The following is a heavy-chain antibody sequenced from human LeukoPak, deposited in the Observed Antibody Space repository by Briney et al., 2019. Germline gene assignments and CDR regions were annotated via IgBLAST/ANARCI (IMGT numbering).Heavy chain of an antibody. CDR1: GFTFSSYA. V-gene: IGHV3-23*01. J-gene: IGHJ4*02. D-gene: IGHD6-13*01. Sequence: GGSLRLSCAASGFTFSSYAMSWVRQAPGKGLEWVSAISGSGGSTYYAGSVKDRFTISRDNSKNTLYLQMNSLRAEDTAVYYCAKERGSSWYSIDYWGQGTLVTVSS. CDR3: AKERGSSWYSIDY. CDR2: ISGSGGST.